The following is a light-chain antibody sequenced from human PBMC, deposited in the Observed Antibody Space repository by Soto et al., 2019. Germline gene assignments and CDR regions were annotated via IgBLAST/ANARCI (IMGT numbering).Light chain of an antibody. CDR3: MQGTKRPRT. V-gene: IGKV2-30*01. CDR2: KVF. J-gene: IGKJ1*01. CDR1: ESLVYSNGNTY. Sequence: EVVMTQSPLSLPVTLGQPAPISCRSSESLVYSNGNTYLNWFQQRPGQSPRRLVYKVFNRDSGVPDKYRGSGSGTDFTLNISRVQAADVGLYSCMQGTKRPRTFSQGNKVQI.